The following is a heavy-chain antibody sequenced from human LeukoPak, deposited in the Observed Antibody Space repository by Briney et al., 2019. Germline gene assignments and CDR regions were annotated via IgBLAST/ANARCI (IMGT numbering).Heavy chain of an antibody. CDR2: FYYSGST. D-gene: IGHD3-3*01. CDR3: ARVGGSNYDFWSGYRIDAFDI. CDR1: GDSISSSNYF. V-gene: IGHV4-39*01. Sequence: SETLSLTCTVSGDSISSSNYFWGWIRQPPGKGLEWIGSFYYSGSTYYNPSLQSRVTISVDTSKNQFSLKLSSVTAADTAVYYCARVGGSNYDFWSGYRIDAFDIWGQGTMVTVSS. J-gene: IGHJ3*02.